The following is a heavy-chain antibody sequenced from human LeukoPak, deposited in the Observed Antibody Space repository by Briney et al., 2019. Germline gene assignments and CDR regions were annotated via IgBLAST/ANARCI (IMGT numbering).Heavy chain of an antibody. J-gene: IGHJ4*02. CDR2: ISAYNGNT. D-gene: IGHD6-19*01. CDR3: ARDSLYSSGWYYFDY. V-gene: IGHV1-18*04. Sequence: ASVKVSCKASGYTFTGYYMHWVRQAPGQGLEWMGWISAYNGNTNYAQKLQGRVTMTTDTSTSTAYMELRSLRSDDTAVYYCARDSLYSSGWYYFDYWGQGTLVTVSS. CDR1: GYTFTGYY.